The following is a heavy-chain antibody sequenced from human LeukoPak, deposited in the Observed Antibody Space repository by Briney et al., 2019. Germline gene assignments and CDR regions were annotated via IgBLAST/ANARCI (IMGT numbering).Heavy chain of an antibody. J-gene: IGHJ6*02. CDR2: ISGDSDYI. CDR1: GFTFSTYS. V-gene: IGHV3-21*01. D-gene: IGHD3-9*01. Sequence: GGSLRLSCAASGFTFSTYSMNWVRQAPGKGLEWGSAISGDSDYIYYADSVKGRFTISRDNAKNSLYLQMNSLRAEDTAVYYCARDQQSGILTGYYHGMDVWGQGTTVTVSS. CDR3: ARDQQSGILTGYYHGMDV.